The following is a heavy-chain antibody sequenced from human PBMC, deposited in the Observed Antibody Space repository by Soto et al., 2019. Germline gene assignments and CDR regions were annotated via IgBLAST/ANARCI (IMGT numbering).Heavy chain of an antibody. CDR1: GFTFSSYA. D-gene: IGHD3-3*01. V-gene: IGHV3-23*01. CDR3: AKANDFWSGYSYYFDY. CDR2: ISGSGGST. Sequence: EVQLLESGGGLVQPGGSLRLSCAASGFTFSSYAMSWVRQAPGKGREWVSAISGSGGSTYYADSVKGRFTISRDNSKNTLYLQMNSLRAEDTAVYYCAKANDFWSGYSYYFDYWGQGTLVTVSS. J-gene: IGHJ4*02.